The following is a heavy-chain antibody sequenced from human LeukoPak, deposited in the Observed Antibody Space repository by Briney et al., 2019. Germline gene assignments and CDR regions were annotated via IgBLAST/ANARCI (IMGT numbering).Heavy chain of an antibody. CDR3: ARVQGCSSTSCENFDY. J-gene: IGHJ4*02. Sequence: PSETLSLTCTVSGGSISSYYWSWIRQPPGKGLEWIGYIYYSGSTNYNPSLKSRVTISVDTSKNQFSLKLSSVTAADTAVYYCARVQGCSSTSCENFDYWGQGTLVTVSS. CDR2: IYYSGST. D-gene: IGHD2-2*01. CDR1: GGSISSYY. V-gene: IGHV4-59*08.